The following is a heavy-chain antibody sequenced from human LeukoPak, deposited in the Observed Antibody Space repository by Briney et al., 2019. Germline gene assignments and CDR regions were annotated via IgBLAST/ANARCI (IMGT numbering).Heavy chain of an antibody. V-gene: IGHV3-23*01. Sequence: TGGSLRLSCTASEFPFSNYAMSWVRQAPGKGLEWVSAISPLSGSIYYADSVKGRFTISRDNSKSTLYLQMNSLRAEDTAVYYCARDPGYDSSGYYFRRDYYFDYWGQGTLVTVSS. CDR1: EFPFSNYA. J-gene: IGHJ4*02. CDR2: ISPLSGSI. CDR3: ARDPGYDSSGYYFRRDYYFDY. D-gene: IGHD3-22*01.